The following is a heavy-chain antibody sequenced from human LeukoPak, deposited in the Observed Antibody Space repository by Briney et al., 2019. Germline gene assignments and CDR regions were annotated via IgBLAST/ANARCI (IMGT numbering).Heavy chain of an antibody. CDR2: ISAYNGNT. D-gene: IGHD2-2*01. J-gene: IGHJ5*02. CDR1: GYTFTSYG. CDR3: ARYCSSTSCPRLSNWFDP. Sequence: GASVKVSCKASGYTFTSYGISWVRQAPGQGLEWMGWISAYNGNTNYAQKLQGRVTMTTDTSTSTAYMELRSLRSDDTAVYYCARYCSSTSCPRLSNWFDPWGQGTLVTVSS. V-gene: IGHV1-18*01.